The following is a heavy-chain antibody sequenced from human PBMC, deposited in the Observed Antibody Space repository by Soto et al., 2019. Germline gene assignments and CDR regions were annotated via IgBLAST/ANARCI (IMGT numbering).Heavy chain of an antibody. D-gene: IGHD6-13*01. V-gene: IGHV4-59*08. CDR3: ASTSSSWYLHYYYMDV. J-gene: IGHJ6*03. Sequence: PSETLSLTCTVSGGSISSYYWSWIRQPPGKGLEWIGYIYYSGSTNYNPSLKSRVTISVDTSKNQFSLKLSSVTAADTAVYYCASTSSSWYLHYYYMDVWGKGTTVTVSS. CDR1: GGSISSYY. CDR2: IYYSGST.